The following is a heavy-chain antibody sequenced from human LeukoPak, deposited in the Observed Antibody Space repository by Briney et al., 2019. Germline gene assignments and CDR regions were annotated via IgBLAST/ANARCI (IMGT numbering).Heavy chain of an antibody. CDR2: INHSGST. Sequence: SETLSLTCAVYGGSFSGYYWSWIRQPPGKGLEWIGEINHSGSTNYNPPLKSRVTISVDTSKNQFFLKLSSVTAADTAVYYCARGKGITIFGVPRYFDYWGQGTLVTVSS. CDR1: GGSFSGYY. V-gene: IGHV4-34*01. J-gene: IGHJ4*02. D-gene: IGHD3-3*01. CDR3: ARGKGITIFGVPRYFDY.